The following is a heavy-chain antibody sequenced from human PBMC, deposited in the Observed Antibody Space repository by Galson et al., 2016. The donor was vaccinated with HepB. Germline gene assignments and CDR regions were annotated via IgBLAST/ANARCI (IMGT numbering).Heavy chain of an antibody. D-gene: IGHD4-11*01. V-gene: IGHV3-23*01. CDR3: AKEGVAYSNYVYGMDV. J-gene: IGHJ6*02. Sequence: SLRLSCAASGFTFTTYAMSWVRQAPGKGLEWVSSISGSGGSTYDADAVKGRFTISRDNSKNTLDLQMNSLRAEDTAVYYCAKEGVAYSNYVYGMDVWGQGTTVTVSS. CDR1: GFTFTTYA. CDR2: ISGSGGST.